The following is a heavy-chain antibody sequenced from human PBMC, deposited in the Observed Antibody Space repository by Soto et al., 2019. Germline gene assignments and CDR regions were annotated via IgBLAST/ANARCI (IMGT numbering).Heavy chain of an antibody. CDR2: ISAYNGNT. Sequence: QVQLVQSGAEVKKPGASVKVSCKASGYTFTSYGISWVRQAPGQGLEWMGWISAYNGNTNYAQKLQGRVTMTTDTATRTAYREVRRLRSDDTAGYYWARDYGPMITLGGSIGMSGIFDYWGQGTLVTVSS. V-gene: IGHV1-18*01. CDR3: ARDYGPMITLGGSIGMSGIFDY. J-gene: IGHJ4*02. CDR1: GYTFTSYG. D-gene: IGHD3-16*02.